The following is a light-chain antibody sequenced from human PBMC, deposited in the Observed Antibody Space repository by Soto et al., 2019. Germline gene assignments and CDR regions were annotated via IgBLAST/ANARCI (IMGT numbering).Light chain of an antibody. CDR1: QTIRSNY. V-gene: IGKV3-20*01. CDR2: GAS. CDR3: HQYGSSPWT. J-gene: IGKJ1*01. Sequence: ETVLTQSPGTLSLSPGERATLSCRASQTIRSNYLAWYRQTPGQAPRLLIYGASNRATGIADWFSGSGSATDFTLIIGTLETAEFALYYGHQYGSSPWTFGQGTKVEIK.